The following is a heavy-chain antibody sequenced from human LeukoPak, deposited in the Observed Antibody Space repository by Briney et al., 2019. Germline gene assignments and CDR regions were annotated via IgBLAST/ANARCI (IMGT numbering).Heavy chain of an antibody. D-gene: IGHD6-19*01. J-gene: IGHJ2*01. Sequence: PGGSLRLSCAASGFTFDDYAMHWVRQAPGKGLEWVSGISWSSGSIGYADSVKGRFTISRDNAKNSLYLQMNSLRAEDTALYYCAKDKSSGDWYFDLWGRGTLVTVSS. V-gene: IGHV3-9*01. CDR2: ISWSSGSI. CDR3: AKDKSSGDWYFDL. CDR1: GFTFDDYA.